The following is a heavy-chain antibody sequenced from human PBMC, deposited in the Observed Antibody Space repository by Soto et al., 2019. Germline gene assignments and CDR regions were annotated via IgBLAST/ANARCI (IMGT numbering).Heavy chain of an antibody. J-gene: IGHJ4*02. D-gene: IGHD1-26*01. Sequence: ASVKVSCKASGYSFTSLDINWVRQTAGQGLEWMGWMQPSTGRTGYAQKFQGRVTMTRDTSIDTAYMELTTLTSDDTAFYYCARGVSAGVDYWGQGTLVTVSS. CDR1: GYSFTSLD. CDR3: ARGVSAGVDY. V-gene: IGHV1-8*01. CDR2: MQPSTGRT.